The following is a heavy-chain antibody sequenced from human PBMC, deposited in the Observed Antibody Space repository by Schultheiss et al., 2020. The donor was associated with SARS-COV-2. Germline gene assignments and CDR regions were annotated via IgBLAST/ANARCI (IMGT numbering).Heavy chain of an antibody. CDR3: ARGPLAAAGDAFDI. J-gene: IGHJ3*02. CDR1: GGSFSGYY. D-gene: IGHD6-13*01. CDR2: INHSGST. V-gene: IGHV4-34*01. Sequence: SETLSLTCAVYGGSFSGYYWSWIRQPPGKGLEWIGEINHSGSTNYNPSLKSRVTISVDTSKNQFSLKLSSVTAADTAVYYCARGPLAAAGDAFDIWGQGTMVTVSS.